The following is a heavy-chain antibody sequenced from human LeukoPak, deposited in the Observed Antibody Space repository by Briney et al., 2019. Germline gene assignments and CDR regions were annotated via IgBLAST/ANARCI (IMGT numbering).Heavy chain of an antibody. J-gene: IGHJ5*02. CDR3: ARDDFWSGYSNWFDP. CDR1: GGSISSGRYY. V-gene: IGHV4-61*02. Sequence: SETLSLTCTVSGGSISSGRYYWSWIRQPAGKGLEWIGRIYTSGSTNYNPSLKSRVTISVDTSKNQFSLKLSSGTAADTAVYYCARDDFWSGYSNWFDPWGQGTLVTVSS. D-gene: IGHD3-3*01. CDR2: IYTSGST.